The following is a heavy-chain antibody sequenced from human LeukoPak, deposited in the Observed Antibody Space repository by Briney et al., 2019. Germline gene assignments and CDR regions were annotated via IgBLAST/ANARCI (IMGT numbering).Heavy chain of an antibody. CDR1: GGTFSSYA. J-gene: IGHJ5*02. CDR2: IIPIFGTA. Sequence: SVKVSCKASGGTFSSYAISWVRQAPGQGLEWMGGIIPIFGTANYAQKFQGRVTITADESTSTAYMELSSLRSEDTAMYYCARSYSNYFNWFDPWGQGTLVTVSS. V-gene: IGHV1-69*13. D-gene: IGHD4-11*01. CDR3: ARSYSNYFNWFDP.